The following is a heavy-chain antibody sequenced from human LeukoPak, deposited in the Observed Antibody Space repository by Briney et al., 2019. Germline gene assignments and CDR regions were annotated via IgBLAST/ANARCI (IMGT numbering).Heavy chain of an antibody. CDR3: ARGLRVKTMVRGAKNMDV. CDR2: INHSGST. D-gene: IGHD3-10*01. J-gene: IGHJ6*03. V-gene: IGHV4-34*01. CDR1: GGSFSGYY. Sequence: RASETLSLTCAVYGGSFSGYYWSWFRQPPGKGLEWIGEINHSGSTNYNPSLKSRVTISVDTSKNQFSLKLSSVTAADTAVYYCARGLRVKTMVRGAKNMDVWGKGTTVTVSS.